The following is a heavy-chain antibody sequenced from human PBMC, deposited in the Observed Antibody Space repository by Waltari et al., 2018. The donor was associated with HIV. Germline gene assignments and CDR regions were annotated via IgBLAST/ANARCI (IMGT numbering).Heavy chain of an antibody. CDR2: IYYSGST. J-gene: IGHJ4*02. Sequence: QVQLQESGPGLVKPSETLSLTCTVSGSSITSYYWSWIRQPPGKGLEWIGYIYYSGSTNYNPSLKSRVTISVDTSKNQFSLNVTSVTAADTAVYYCARGPTRYYFDNWGQGTLVTVSS. CDR3: ARGPTRYYFDN. V-gene: IGHV4-59*01. CDR1: GSSITSYY. D-gene: IGHD2-2*01.